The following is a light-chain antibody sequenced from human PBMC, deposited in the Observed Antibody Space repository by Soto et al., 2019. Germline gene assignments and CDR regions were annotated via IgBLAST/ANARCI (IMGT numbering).Light chain of an antibody. Sequence: EIVMTQSPATLSVSPGERATLSCRASQSVSSTLAWYQQIPGQAPRLLIYGTSTRATGIPARFSGSGSGTAFTLTISSLQSEDFAFYYCQQYYQWPLTFGGGTKVEVK. CDR3: QQYYQWPLT. CDR2: GTS. CDR1: QSVSST. V-gene: IGKV3-15*01. J-gene: IGKJ4*01.